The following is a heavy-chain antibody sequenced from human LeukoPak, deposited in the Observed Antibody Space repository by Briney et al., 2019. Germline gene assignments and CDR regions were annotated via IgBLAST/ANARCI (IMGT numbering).Heavy chain of an antibody. Sequence: SETLSLTCTVSGGSINNYYWSWIRQPPGKGLEWIGYINYSGRTNYNPSLKSRVTISVDTSKNQFSLKLSSVTAADTAVYYCATLIGGFGELRPYNTLLSAMDVWGQGTTVTVSS. J-gene: IGHJ6*02. CDR1: GGSINNYY. CDR3: ATLIGGFGELRPYNTLLSAMDV. V-gene: IGHV4-59*01. CDR2: INYSGRT. D-gene: IGHD3-10*01.